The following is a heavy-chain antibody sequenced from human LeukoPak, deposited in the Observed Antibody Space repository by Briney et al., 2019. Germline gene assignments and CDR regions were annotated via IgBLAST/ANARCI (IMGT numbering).Heavy chain of an antibody. CDR2: MNPNSGNT. J-gene: IGHJ6*03. Sequence: ASVKVSCKASGYTFTSYDINWVRQATGQGLEWMGWMNPNSGNTGYAQKFQGRVTMTRNTSISTAYMELSSLRSEDTAVYYCARAPSWSGFSSYSYMDVWGKGTTVTVSS. D-gene: IGHD3-3*01. CDR3: ARAPSWSGFSSYSYMDV. V-gene: IGHV1-8*01. CDR1: GYTFTSYD.